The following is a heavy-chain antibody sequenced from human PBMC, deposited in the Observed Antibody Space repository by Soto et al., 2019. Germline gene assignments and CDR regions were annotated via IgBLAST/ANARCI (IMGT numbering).Heavy chain of an antibody. D-gene: IGHD6-13*01. V-gene: IGHV1-69*02. Sequence: QVQLVQSGAEVKKPGSSVKVSCKASGGTSSSYTISWVRQAPGQGLEWMGRIIPILGIANYAQKFQGRVTITADKSTSTAYMELSSLRSEDTAVYYCARTVPSSSWYDWGQGTLVTVSS. CDR2: IIPILGIA. CDR1: GGTSSSYT. CDR3: ARTVPSSSWYD. J-gene: IGHJ4*02.